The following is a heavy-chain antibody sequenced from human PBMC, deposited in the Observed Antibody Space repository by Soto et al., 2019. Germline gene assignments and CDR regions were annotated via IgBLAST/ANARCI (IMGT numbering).Heavy chain of an antibody. CDR2: INPNTGGT. CDR1: GYTFTDNY. CDR3: ARDFSSSADGFDY. J-gene: IGHJ4*02. V-gene: IGHV1-2*02. D-gene: IGHD6-6*01. Sequence: QVQLVQSGAEVKKPGASVKVSCKASGYTFTDNYIHWVRQAPGHGLEWMGWINPNTGGTNYAQKFQSRVTMTRDTSITTAYMELSRLRSDDTAVYYCARDFSSSADGFDYWGQGTLVTVSS.